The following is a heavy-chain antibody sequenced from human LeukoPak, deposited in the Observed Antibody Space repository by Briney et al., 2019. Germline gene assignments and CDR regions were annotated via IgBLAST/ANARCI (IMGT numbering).Heavy chain of an antibody. V-gene: IGHV3-21*01. D-gene: IGHD1-26*01. Sequence: GGSLRLSCAASGFTFSSYWMSWVRQAPGKGLEWVSSISSSSSYIYYADSVKGRFTISRDNAKNSLYLQMNSLRAEDTAVYYCARGDSGSYPVNWFDPWGQGTLVTVSS. CDR1: GFTFSSYW. CDR2: ISSSSSYI. J-gene: IGHJ5*02. CDR3: ARGDSGSYPVNWFDP.